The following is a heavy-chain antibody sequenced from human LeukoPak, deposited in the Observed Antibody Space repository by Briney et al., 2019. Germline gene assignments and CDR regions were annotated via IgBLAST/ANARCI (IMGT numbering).Heavy chain of an antibody. CDR3: AKDPGEWELSYYYYYMDV. CDR1: GFTFSSYG. D-gene: IGHD1-26*01. J-gene: IGHJ6*03. V-gene: IGHV3-30*02. CDR2: IRYDGSNK. Sequence: PGGSLRLSCAASGFTFSSYGMHWVRQAPGKGLEWVAFIRYDGSNKYYADSVKGRFTISRDNSKNTLYLQMNSLRAEDTAVYYCAKDPGEWELSYYYYYMDVWGKGTTVTVSS.